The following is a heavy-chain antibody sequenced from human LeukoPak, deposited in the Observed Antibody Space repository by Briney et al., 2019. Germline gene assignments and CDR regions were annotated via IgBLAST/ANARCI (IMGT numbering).Heavy chain of an antibody. Sequence: GGSLRLSCAASGFTFSDYYMSWIRQAPGKGLEWVSYISGSGSIIHYADSVKGRFTISRDKSKNTLYLQMNSLRAEDTAVYYCAKDRTTVTSGFDPWGQGTLVTVSS. CDR2: ISGSGSII. V-gene: IGHV3-11*04. CDR3: AKDRTTVTSGFDP. J-gene: IGHJ5*02. D-gene: IGHD4-11*01. CDR1: GFTFSDYY.